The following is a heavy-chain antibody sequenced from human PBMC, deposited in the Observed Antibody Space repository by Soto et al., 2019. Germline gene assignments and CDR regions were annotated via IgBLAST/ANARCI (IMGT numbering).Heavy chain of an antibody. V-gene: IGHV3-11*05. J-gene: IGHJ4*02. D-gene: IGHD4-17*01. CDR1: GFIFSDYY. CDR3: ARGRLSTGGYDY. Sequence: QVQLVESGGGLVKPGEYLRLSCAASGFIFSDYYMTWIRQASGKGLEWFSYISGSGSDSDHADFVKGRFTISRDNAKNSLYLQMNSLRADDTAVYYCARGRLSTGGYDYWGQGTLVTVSS. CDR2: ISGSGSDS.